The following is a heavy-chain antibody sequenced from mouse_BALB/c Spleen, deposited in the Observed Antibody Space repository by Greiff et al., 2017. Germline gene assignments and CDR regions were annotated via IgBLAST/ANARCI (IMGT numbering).Heavy chain of an antibody. V-gene: IGHV14-3*02. J-gene: IGHJ2*01. CDR1: GFNIKDTY. CDR2: IDPANGNT. Sequence: EVQVVESGAELVKPGASVKLSCTASGFNIKDTYMHWVQQRPEQGLEWIGRIDPANGNTKYDPKFQGKATITADTSSNTAYLQLSSLTSEDTAVYYCARLTTATPFDYWGQGTTLTVSS. D-gene: IGHD1-2*01. CDR3: ARLTTATPFDY.